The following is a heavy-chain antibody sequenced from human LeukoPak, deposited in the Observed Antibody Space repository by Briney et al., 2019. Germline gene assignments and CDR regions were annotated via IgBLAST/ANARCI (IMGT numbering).Heavy chain of an antibody. J-gene: IGHJ6*03. V-gene: IGHV3-9*03. D-gene: IGHD2-15*01. Sequence: GGSLRLSCAASGFTFDDYAMHWVRHAPGKGLEWVSGISWNSGSIGYADSVKGRFTISRDNAKNSLYLQMNSLRAEDMALYYCAKDGAASLYYMDVWGKGTTVTVSS. CDR3: AKDGAASLYYMDV. CDR2: ISWNSGSI. CDR1: GFTFDDYA.